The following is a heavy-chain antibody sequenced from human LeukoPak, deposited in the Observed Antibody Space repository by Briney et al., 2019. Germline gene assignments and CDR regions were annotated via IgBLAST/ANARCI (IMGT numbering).Heavy chain of an antibody. CDR3: ARVGQQLVRN. Sequence: ASQTLSLTCTVSGGSISSGGYYWSWIRQPPGKGLEWIGYIYHSGSTYYNPSLKSRVTISVDRSKNQFSLKLSPVTAADTAVYYCARVGQQLVRNWGQGTLVTVSS. D-gene: IGHD6-13*01. J-gene: IGHJ4*02. CDR1: GGSISSGGYY. CDR2: IYHSGST. V-gene: IGHV4-30-2*01.